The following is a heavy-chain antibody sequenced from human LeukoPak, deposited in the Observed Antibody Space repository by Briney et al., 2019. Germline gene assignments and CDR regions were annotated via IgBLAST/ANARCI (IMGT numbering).Heavy chain of an antibody. CDR2: FDPEDGET. J-gene: IGHJ4*02. Sequence: ASVKVSCKVSGYTLTELSMHWVRQAPGKGLEWMGGFDPEDGETIYAQKFQGRVTMTEDTSTDTAYMELSSLRFEDTAVYYCATARQYYYDSSGHPYFDYWGQGTLVTVSS. V-gene: IGHV1-24*01. CDR3: ATARQYYYDSSGHPYFDY. D-gene: IGHD3-22*01. CDR1: GYTLTELS.